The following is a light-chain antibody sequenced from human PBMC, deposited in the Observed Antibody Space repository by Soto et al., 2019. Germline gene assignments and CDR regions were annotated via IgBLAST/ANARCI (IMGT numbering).Light chain of an antibody. V-gene: IGKV3-20*01. Sequence: EIVLTQSPGTLSLSPGERATLSCRASQSVNSNYLAWYQQKPGQAPRLLIYDASSRATGIPDRFSGTGSGTDFTFTISRLEPEDFAVYYCQQYGSSPLTFGGGTKVEIK. CDR1: QSVNSNY. CDR3: QQYGSSPLT. CDR2: DAS. J-gene: IGKJ4*01.